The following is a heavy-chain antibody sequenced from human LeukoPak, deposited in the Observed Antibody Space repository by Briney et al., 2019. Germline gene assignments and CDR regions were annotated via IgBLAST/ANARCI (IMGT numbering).Heavy chain of an antibody. CDR3: ARARSSFGDSSGYYFDY. CDR2: IDPSGGST. J-gene: IGHJ4*02. CDR1: GYTFTNYY. V-gene: IGHV1-46*01. Sequence: ASVKVSCKASGYTFTNYYMHWVRQAPGQGREWMGIIDPSGGSTSYAQKFQGRVTMTRDTSTSTVYMELSSLSSEDTAVYYCARARSSFGDSSGYYFDYWGQGTLVTVSS. D-gene: IGHD3-22*01.